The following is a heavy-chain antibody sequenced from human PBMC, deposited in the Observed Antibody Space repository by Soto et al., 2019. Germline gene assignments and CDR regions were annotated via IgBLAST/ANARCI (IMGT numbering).Heavy chain of an antibody. Sequence: GRSLRLPSAASGLTIINYAMSRVRQAPGKGLEWVSAISGSGGSTYYADSVKGRFTISRDNSKNTLYLQMNSLRAEDTAVYYCAKDDSRGFDYWGLGTLVTVSS. J-gene: IGHJ4*02. CDR1: GLTIINYA. CDR2: ISGSGGST. CDR3: AKDDSRGFDY. D-gene: IGHD2-21*01. V-gene: IGHV3-23*01.